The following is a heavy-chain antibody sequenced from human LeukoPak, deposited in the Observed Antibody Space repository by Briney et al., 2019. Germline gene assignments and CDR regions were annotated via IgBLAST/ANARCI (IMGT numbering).Heavy chain of an antibody. Sequence: VSVKVSCKASGYTFTSYGISWVRQAPGQGLEWMGWISAYNGNTNYAQKLQGRVTTTTDTSTSTAYMELRSLRSDDTAVYYCARDQGYYYDSSGYYWGGGREYYFDYWGQGTLVTVSS. CDR2: ISAYNGNT. D-gene: IGHD3-22*01. CDR3: ARDQGYYYDSSGYYWGGGREYYFDY. V-gene: IGHV1-18*01. CDR1: GYTFTSYG. J-gene: IGHJ4*02.